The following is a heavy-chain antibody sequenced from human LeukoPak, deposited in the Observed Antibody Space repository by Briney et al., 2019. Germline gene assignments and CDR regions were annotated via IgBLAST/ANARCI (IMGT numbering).Heavy chain of an antibody. D-gene: IGHD3-16*01. J-gene: IGHJ6*02. Sequence: GGSLRPSCAASGFTFSSYWMNWGRPAPGKGLEWVASINHNGNVNYYVDSVKGRFTISRDDAKNSLYLQMSNLRAEDTAVYFCARGGGLDVWGQGATVTVSS. V-gene: IGHV3-7*03. CDR3: ARGGGLDV. CDR1: GFTFSSYW. CDR2: INHNGNVN.